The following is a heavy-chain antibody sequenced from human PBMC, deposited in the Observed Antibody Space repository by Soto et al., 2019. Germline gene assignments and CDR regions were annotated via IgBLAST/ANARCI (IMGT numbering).Heavy chain of an antibody. CDR3: AITTSTVSYWFDP. CDR1: GFSFSGFW. V-gene: IGHV3-7*03. J-gene: IGHJ5*02. D-gene: IGHD4-4*01. Sequence: PGGSLRLSCAASGFSFSGFWMSWVRQAPGKGPEWVANIKEDGTDQHYVDSVKGRFTISRDDSENSLFLQMNNLRAEDSAIYYCAITTSTVSYWFDPWGPGTQVTVS. CDR2: IKEDGTDQ.